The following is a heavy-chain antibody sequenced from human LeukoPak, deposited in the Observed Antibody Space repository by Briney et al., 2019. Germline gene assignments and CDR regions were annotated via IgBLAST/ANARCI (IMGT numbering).Heavy chain of an antibody. J-gene: IGHJ4*02. CDR3: AKSFYGSGTYYFDY. Sequence: GGSLRLSCAASGFTFSSYAMSWVRQAPGKGLEWVSAISGSGGSTYYADSVKGRFTISRDNSKNTLYLQMNSLRAEDTAVYYCAKSFYGSGTYYFDYWGQGTLSPSPQ. CDR1: GFTFSSYA. V-gene: IGHV3-23*01. CDR2: ISGSGGST. D-gene: IGHD3-10*01.